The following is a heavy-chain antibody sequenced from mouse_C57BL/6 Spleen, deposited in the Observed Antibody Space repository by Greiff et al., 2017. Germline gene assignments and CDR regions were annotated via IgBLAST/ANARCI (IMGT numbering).Heavy chain of an antibody. J-gene: IGHJ3*01. CDR2: ISNGGGST. D-gene: IGHD2-4*01. CDR1: GFTFSDYY. V-gene: IGHV5-12*01. CDR3: ARQGDYDGLAY. Sequence: EVHLVESGGGLVQPGGSLKLSCAASGFTFSDYYMYWVRQTPEKRLEWVAYISNGGGSTYYPDTVKGRFTIARDNAKNTLYLQMSRLKSEDTAMYYCARQGDYDGLAYWGQGTLVTVSA.